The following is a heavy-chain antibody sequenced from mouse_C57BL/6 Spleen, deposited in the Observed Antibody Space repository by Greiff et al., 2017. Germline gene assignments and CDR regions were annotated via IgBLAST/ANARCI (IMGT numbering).Heavy chain of an antibody. Sequence: VQLQQSGPELVKPGASVKMSCKASGYTFTDYNMHWVKQSHGKSLEWIGYINPNNGGTSYNQKFKGKATLTVNKSSSTAYMELRSLTSEDSAVYYCARETYYYGSSYGTMDYWGQGTSVTVSS. CDR2: INPNNGGT. CDR1: GYTFTDYN. CDR3: ARETYYYGSSYGTMDY. J-gene: IGHJ4*01. D-gene: IGHD1-1*01. V-gene: IGHV1-22*01.